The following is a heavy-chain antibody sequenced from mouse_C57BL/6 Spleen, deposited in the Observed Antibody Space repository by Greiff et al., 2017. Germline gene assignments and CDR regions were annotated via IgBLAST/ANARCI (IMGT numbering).Heavy chain of an antibody. D-gene: IGHD3-2*02. CDR1: GYTFTSYW. CDR3: ARPLDSSGYVWFAY. CDR2: IYPSDSET. Sequence: VQLQQPGAELVRPGSSVKLSCKASGYTFTSYWMDWVKQRPGQGLEWIGNIYPSDSETHYNQKFKDKATLTVDKSSSPAYMQLSSLTSEDSAVYYCARPLDSSGYVWFAYWGQGTLVTVSA. J-gene: IGHJ3*01. V-gene: IGHV1-61*01.